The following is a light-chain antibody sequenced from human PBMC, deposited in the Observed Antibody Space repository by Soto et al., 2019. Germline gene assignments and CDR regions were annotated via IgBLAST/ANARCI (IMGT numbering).Light chain of an antibody. J-gene: IGKJ4*01. Sequence: EIVLTQSPGTLSLSPGERATLSCRASQGVSSSYLAWYQQKPGQPPRLLIYGASSRATGIPDRFSGSGSGPDFTLTITRLEPEDVAVYYCQHYRTSFGGGTKVEIK. CDR1: QGVSSSY. V-gene: IGKV3-20*01. CDR2: GAS. CDR3: QHYRTS.